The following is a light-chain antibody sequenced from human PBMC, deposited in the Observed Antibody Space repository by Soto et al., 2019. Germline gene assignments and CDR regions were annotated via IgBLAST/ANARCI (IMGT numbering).Light chain of an antibody. V-gene: IGLV2-8*01. J-gene: IGLJ1*01. CDR3: SSYAGSKNFV. CDR2: EVS. Sequence: QSALTQPPSASGSPGQSVTISCTGTSSDVGYYNYVSWYQHHPGKAPKLMIFEVSKRPSGVPDRFSGSKSGNTASLTVSGLQAEGEADYYCSSYAGSKNFVFGPGTKLTVL. CDR1: SSDVGYYNY.